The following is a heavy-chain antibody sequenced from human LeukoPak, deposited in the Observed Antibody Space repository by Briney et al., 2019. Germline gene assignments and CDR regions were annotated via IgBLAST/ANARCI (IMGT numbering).Heavy chain of an antibody. V-gene: IGHV3-23*01. J-gene: IGHJ4*02. CDR3: ARGEYGDYAIDY. D-gene: IGHD4-17*01. CDR1: GFTFSSYA. Sequence: GGSLRLSCAASGFTFSSYAMSWVRQAPGKGLEWVSAISGSGGSTYYADSVKGRFTIPRDNAKNSLYLQMNSLRAEDTAVYYCARGEYGDYAIDYWGQGTLVTVSS. CDR2: ISGSGGST.